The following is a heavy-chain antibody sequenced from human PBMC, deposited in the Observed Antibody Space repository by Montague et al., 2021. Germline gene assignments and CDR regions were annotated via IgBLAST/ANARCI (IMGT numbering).Heavy chain of an antibody. J-gene: IGHJ4*02. CDR3: ARSGGYCSGGRCDTFDY. CDR2: IYDSGST. V-gene: IGHV4-31*03. D-gene: IGHD2-15*01. Sequence: TLSLTCSVSGGSISGGVCSWSCLRHATGKGPVWILSIYDSGSTNYNPSLKSRLTLSPDTSKNQFSLRLTSVTAAATAVYYCARSGGYCSGGRCDTFDYWGQGTLVTVSS. CDR1: GGSISGGVCS.